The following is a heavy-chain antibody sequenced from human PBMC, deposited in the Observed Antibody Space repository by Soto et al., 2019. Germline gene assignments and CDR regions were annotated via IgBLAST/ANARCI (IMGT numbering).Heavy chain of an antibody. CDR1: AFTFSSYG. D-gene: IGHD6-19*01. Sequence: QVQLVESGGGVVQPGRSLRLSCAASAFTFSSYGMHWVRQAPGKGLEGVAVMSYDGTNKYFADSVKGRFTISRDNSENTLYLRVNSLSAEDTAVYYCAKEAGSGWSRGGYYYGMDVWGQGATVTVSS. CDR2: MSYDGTNK. CDR3: AKEAGSGWSRGGYYYGMDV. V-gene: IGHV3-30*18. J-gene: IGHJ6*02.